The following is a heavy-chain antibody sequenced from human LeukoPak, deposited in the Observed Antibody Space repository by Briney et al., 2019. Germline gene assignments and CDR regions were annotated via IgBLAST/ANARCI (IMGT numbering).Heavy chain of an antibody. D-gene: IGHD3-10*01. CDR3: ARDPSPSGSYYIAGYWFDP. J-gene: IGHJ5*02. CDR1: GFTFSSYA. CDR2: ISYDGSNI. V-gene: IGHV3-30*04. Sequence: PGRSLRLSCAASGFTFSSYAMHWVRQAPGKGLEWVAVISYDGSNIYYADSVKGRFTISRDNSKNTLYLQMNSLRAEDTAVYYCARDPSPSGSYYIAGYWFDPWGQGTLVTVSS.